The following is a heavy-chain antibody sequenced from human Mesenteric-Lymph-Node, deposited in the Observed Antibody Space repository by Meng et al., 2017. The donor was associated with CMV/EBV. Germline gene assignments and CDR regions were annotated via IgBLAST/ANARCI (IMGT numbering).Heavy chain of an antibody. V-gene: IGHV3-NL1*01. J-gene: IGHJ4*02. CDR1: GFTFSSYA. Sequence: GGSLRLSCAASGFTFSSYAMHWVRQAPGKGLEWVSLISWDGGSTYYADSVKGRFTISRDNSKNTLYLQMNSLRAEDTAVYYCARGGRQYKYSSSPLDYWGQGTLVTVSS. D-gene: IGHD6-6*01. CDR3: ARGGRQYKYSSSPLDY. CDR2: ISWDGGST.